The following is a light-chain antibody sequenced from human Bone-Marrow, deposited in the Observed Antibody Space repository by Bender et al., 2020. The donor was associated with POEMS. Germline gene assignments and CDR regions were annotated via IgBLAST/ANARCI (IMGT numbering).Light chain of an antibody. V-gene: IGLV2-23*02. CDR2: DVS. Sequence: QSALTQPASVSGSPGQSITISCTGTTSDVGAYNLVSWYQQHPGKAPKLMILDVSKRPSGVSDRFSGSKSGNTASLTISGLQADDEADYYCVVWDASLNGYVFGTGTKVTVL. J-gene: IGLJ1*01. CDR3: VVWDASLNGYV. CDR1: TSDVGAYNL.